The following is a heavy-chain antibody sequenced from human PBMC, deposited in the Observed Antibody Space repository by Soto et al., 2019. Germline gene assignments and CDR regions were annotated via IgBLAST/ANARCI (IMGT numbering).Heavy chain of an antibody. Sequence: VASVKVSCKASGYTFTSYGISWVRQAPGQGLEWMGWISAYNGNTNYAQKLQGRVTMTTDTSTSTAYMELRSLRSDDTAVYYCARETRHTIFGVVMPDYYYYYGMDVWGQGTTVTVSS. J-gene: IGHJ6*02. V-gene: IGHV1-18*04. D-gene: IGHD3-3*01. CDR1: GYTFTSYG. CDR3: ARETRHTIFGVVMPDYYYYYGMDV. CDR2: ISAYNGNT.